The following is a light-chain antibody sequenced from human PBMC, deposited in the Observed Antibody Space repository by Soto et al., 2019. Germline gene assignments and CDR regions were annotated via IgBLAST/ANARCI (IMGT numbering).Light chain of an antibody. Sequence: EIVLTQFPGTLSLSPGERATLSCRASQSVSSSYLAWYQPKPGQAPRLLIYGASSRATGSPDRFSGSGSGTDFTLTISRLEPEDFAVYYCQQYGSSPRITFGQGTRLDIK. V-gene: IGKV3-20*01. J-gene: IGKJ5*01. CDR3: QQYGSSPRIT. CDR2: GAS. CDR1: QSVSSSY.